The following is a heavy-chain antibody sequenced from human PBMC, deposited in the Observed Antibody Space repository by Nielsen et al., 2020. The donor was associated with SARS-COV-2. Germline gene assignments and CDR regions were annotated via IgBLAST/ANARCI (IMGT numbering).Heavy chain of an antibody. Sequence: GESLKISCAASGFTFSSYAMSWVRQAPGKGLEWVAAISGSGGSTYYADSVKGRFTISRDNSKNTLYLQMNSLRAEDTAVYYCAKDYGYYEYFQHWGQGTLVTVSS. CDR1: GFTFSSYA. CDR2: ISGSGGST. CDR3: AKDYGYYEYFQH. V-gene: IGHV3-23*01. D-gene: IGHD4-17*01. J-gene: IGHJ1*01.